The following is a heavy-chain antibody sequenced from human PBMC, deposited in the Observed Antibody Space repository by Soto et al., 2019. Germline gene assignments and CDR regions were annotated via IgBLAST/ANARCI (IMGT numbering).Heavy chain of an antibody. D-gene: IGHD6-6*01. CDR1: GFTFGDYA. Sequence: GGSLRLSCTTSGFTFGDYAMSWFRQAPGKGLEWIGYIRSNTYGGTTEYAASVKGRFTISRDDSKRVAHLQMNSLETEDTAVNFCARRKYLDYWGQGTLVTVSS. CDR2: IRSNTYGGTT. CDR3: ARRKYLDY. V-gene: IGHV3-49*03. J-gene: IGHJ4*02.